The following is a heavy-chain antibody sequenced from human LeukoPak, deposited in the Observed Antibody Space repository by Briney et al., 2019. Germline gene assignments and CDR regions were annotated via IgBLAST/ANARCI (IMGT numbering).Heavy chain of an antibody. Sequence: ASVKVSCKASGGTFSYYAITWVRQAPGQGLEWMGRIISIFGATNYAQKFQGRITITADNSTATAFMELSNLRSEDTALYYCAKADYAYFYMDVWGTGTTVSVSS. CDR1: GGTFSYYA. J-gene: IGHJ6*03. V-gene: IGHV1-69*06. CDR3: AKADYAYFYMDV. CDR2: IISIFGAT. D-gene: IGHD3-16*01.